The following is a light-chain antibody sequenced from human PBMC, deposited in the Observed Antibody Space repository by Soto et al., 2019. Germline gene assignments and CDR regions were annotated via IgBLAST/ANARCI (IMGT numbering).Light chain of an antibody. CDR2: TAS. V-gene: IGKV1D-12*01. Sequence: DIQMTQSPSSVSASVGDRVTITCRASQGVSTWLAWYQQKPGKAPNLLIYTASSLQIGLSSRFSGRGSGTDLNLTISILHPEDCVTHSCQQTTTTPLPFGGRTKMEI. CDR1: QGVSTW. J-gene: IGKJ4*01. CDR3: QQTTTTPLP.